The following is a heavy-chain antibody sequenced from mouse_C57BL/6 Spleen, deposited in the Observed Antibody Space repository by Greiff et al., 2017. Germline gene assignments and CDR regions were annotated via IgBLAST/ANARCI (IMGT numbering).Heavy chain of an antibody. D-gene: IGHD1-1*02. V-gene: IGHV5-4*01. J-gene: IGHJ2*01. CDR3: ARDGNYWGY. Sequence: EVMLVESGGGLVKPGGSLKLSCAASGFTFSSYAMSWVRQTPEKRLEWVATISDGGSYTYYPDNVKGRFTISRDNAKNNLYLQMSHLKSEDTAMYYCARDGNYWGYWGQGTTLTVSS. CDR2: ISDGGSYT. CDR1: GFTFSSYA.